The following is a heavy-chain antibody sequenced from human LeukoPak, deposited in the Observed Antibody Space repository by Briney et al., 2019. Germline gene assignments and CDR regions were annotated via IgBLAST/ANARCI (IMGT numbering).Heavy chain of an antibody. J-gene: IGHJ4*02. V-gene: IGHV5-51*01. CDR1: GYSFTSYW. Sequence: GESLQISCKGSGYSFTSYWIGWVRQMPGKGLEGMGIIYPGDSNNRYCPSFQGQVTISADKSISTAYLQWSSLKPSDTAMYYCARTVDTAMVPSLDYWGQGTLVTVSS. CDR3: ARTVDTAMVPSLDY. D-gene: IGHD5-18*01. CDR2: IYPGDSNN.